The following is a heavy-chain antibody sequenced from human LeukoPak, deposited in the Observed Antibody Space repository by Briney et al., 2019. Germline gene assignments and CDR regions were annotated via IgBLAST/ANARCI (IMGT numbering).Heavy chain of an antibody. Sequence: TSETLSLTCTVSGDLITGSTYYWGWIRQPPGKGLEWIGRMYYSGSTYSHPSLRSRVTMSADTSKNQFSLNLKSVTAADTAVYYCARQYYDSTGYYYFDYWGQGTLVTVSS. CDR1: GDLITGSTYY. CDR3: ARQYYDSTGYYYFDY. J-gene: IGHJ4*02. V-gene: IGHV4-39*01. D-gene: IGHD3-22*01. CDR2: MYYSGST.